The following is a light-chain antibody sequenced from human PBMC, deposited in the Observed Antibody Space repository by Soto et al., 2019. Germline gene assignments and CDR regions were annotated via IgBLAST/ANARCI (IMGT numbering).Light chain of an antibody. Sequence: EIVLTQSPGTLSLSPGEGATLSCRASQSVSSSYLAWYQQKPGQAPRLLIYGASSRAAGIPDRFSGSGSGTDFTLTISGLEPEDFAVYYCQKYGSSLTWTFGQGTKGGYQ. V-gene: IGKV3-20*01. CDR3: QKYGSSLTWT. CDR2: GAS. J-gene: IGKJ1*01. CDR1: QSVSSSY.